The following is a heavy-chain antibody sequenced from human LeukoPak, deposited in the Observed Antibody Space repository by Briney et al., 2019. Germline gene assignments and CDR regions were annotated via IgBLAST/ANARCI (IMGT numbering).Heavy chain of an antibody. CDR2: IDTSGSPI. D-gene: IGHD3-16*01. CDR3: AKVGTGGDYVWGSYVPFDY. CDR1: GFTFSSYS. V-gene: IGHV3-48*01. Sequence: PGGSLRLSCAASGFTFSSYSMNWVRQAPGKGLEWVSYIDTSGSPIYYADSVKGRFTISRDTAKNSLYLQMNSLRAEDTAVYYCAKVGTGGDYVWGSYVPFDYWGRGTLVTVSS. J-gene: IGHJ4*02.